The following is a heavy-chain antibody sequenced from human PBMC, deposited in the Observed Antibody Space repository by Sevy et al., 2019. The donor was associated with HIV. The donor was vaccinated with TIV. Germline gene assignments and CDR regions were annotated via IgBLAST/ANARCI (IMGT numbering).Heavy chain of an antibody. J-gene: IGHJ4*01. D-gene: IGHD2-8*01. V-gene: IGHV1-2*06. CDR3: ARGVFMPAQGHFEY. Sequence: ASVKVSCKASGYTFTDYYMHWVRQAPGQGLEWMGRINPNSGGTNYAQKFQGRVTMTRDTSISTVYMELSRLTSDDSAVYYCARGVFMPAQGHFEYWGHGTLVTVSS. CDR1: GYTFTDYY. CDR2: INPNSGGT.